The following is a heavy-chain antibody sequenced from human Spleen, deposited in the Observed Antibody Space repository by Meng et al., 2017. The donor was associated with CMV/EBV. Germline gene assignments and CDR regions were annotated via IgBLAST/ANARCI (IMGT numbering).Heavy chain of an antibody. J-gene: IGHJ4*02. D-gene: IGHD3-3*01. CDR3: ARARTIFALDY. V-gene: IGHV4-34*01. Sequence: QGQLQQWGAGLLKPSETLSLTCAVYGGSFSGYYWSWIRQPPGKGLEWIGEINHSGSTNYNPSLKSRVTISVDTSKNQFSLKLSSVTAADTAVYYCARARTIFALDYWGQGTLVTVSS. CDR2: INHSGST. CDR1: GGSFSGYY.